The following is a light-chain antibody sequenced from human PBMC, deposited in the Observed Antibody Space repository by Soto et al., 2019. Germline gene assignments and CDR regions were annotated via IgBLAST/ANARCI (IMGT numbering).Light chain of an antibody. Sequence: QLVLTQPPSASGTPGQRVTISCSGSSYNIGSNFVYWYQQFPGTAPKLLIYRNNQRPSGVPDRFSGSKSGTSASLAISGLPSEDEADYYCAAWDDSLSGWVFGGGTKLTVL. CDR3: AAWDDSLSGWV. CDR2: RNN. CDR1: SYNIGSNF. J-gene: IGLJ3*02. V-gene: IGLV1-47*01.